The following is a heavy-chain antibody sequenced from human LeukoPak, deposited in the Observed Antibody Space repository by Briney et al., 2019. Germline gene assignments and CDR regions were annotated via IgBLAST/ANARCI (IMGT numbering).Heavy chain of an antibody. J-gene: IGHJ6*02. V-gene: IGHV3-66*02. Sequence: GGSLRLSCAASGFTVSSNYMSWVRQAPGKGLEWVSLIYSGGNTYYADSVKGRFTISRDNSKNTLYLQMNSLRAEDTAVYYCGGLRLEGYYYYYYGMDVWGQGTTVTVSS. D-gene: IGHD3-3*01. CDR1: GFTVSSNY. CDR2: IYSGGNT. CDR3: GGLRLEGYYYYYYGMDV.